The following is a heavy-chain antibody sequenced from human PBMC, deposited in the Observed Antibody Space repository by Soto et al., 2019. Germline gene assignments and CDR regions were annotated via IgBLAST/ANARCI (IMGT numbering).Heavy chain of an antibody. CDR3: ARGPHIVVVPAAILKGYNWFDP. CDR1: GGSFSGYY. Sequence: PSETLSLTCAVYGGSFSGYYWSWIRQPPGKGLEWIGEINHSGSTNYNPSLKSRVTISVDTSKNQFSLKLSSVTAADTAVYYCARGPHIVVVPAAILKGYNWFDPWGQGTLVTVSS. CDR2: INHSGST. V-gene: IGHV4-34*01. D-gene: IGHD2-2*01. J-gene: IGHJ5*02.